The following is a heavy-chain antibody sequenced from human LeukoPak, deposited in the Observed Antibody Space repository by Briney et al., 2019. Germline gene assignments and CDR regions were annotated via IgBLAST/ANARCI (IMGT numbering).Heavy chain of an antibody. CDR1: GFTFSSYW. V-gene: IGHV3-7*01. D-gene: IGHD4-17*01. J-gene: IGHJ4*02. CDR3: ARDFSFGDYVLAPFDY. CDR2: IKQDGSEK. Sequence: PGGSLRLSCAASGFTFSSYWMSWVRQAPGKGLEWVANIKQDGSEKYYVDSVKGRFTISRDNAKNSLYLQMNSLRAEDTAVYYRARDFSFGDYVLAPFDYWGQGTLVTVSS.